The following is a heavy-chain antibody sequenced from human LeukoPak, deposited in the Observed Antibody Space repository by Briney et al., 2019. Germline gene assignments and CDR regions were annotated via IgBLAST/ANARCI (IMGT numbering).Heavy chain of an antibody. V-gene: IGHV4-59*01. CDR3: ARAPGCDISCFAFDD. D-gene: IGHD2-2*01. J-gene: IGHJ4*02. Sequence: PSETLSLTCTVSGGSISSYYWSWIRQPPGKGLEWIGYIYYSGSTNYNPSLKSRVTISVDTSKNQFSLKVSSVTAADTAVYYCARAPGCDISCFAFDDWGQGTLVTVSS. CDR2: IYYSGST. CDR1: GGSISSYY.